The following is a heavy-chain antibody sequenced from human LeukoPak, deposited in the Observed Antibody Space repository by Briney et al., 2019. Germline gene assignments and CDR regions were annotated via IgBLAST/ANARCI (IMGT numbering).Heavy chain of an antibody. CDR3: ARQPYYYQYMDV. Sequence: PSETLSLTCSVSGGSISSSSYYWGWIRQPPGNGLEWIGSIYYSGSTYYNSSLKSRVTISVDTSKNQFSLKLSSVTAADTAVYYCARQPYYYQYMDVWGKGTTVTISS. J-gene: IGHJ6*03. V-gene: IGHV4-39*01. CDR1: GGSISSSSYY. CDR2: IYYSGST.